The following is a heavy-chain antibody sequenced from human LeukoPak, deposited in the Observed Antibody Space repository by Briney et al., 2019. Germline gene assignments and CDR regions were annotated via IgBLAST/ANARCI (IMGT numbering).Heavy chain of an antibody. CDR1: GDSLSDNY. J-gene: IGHJ2*01. CDR3: ARHVSAYNPHWYFDL. CDR2: IYTSGSI. Sequence: PSETLSLTCTVSGDSLSDNYWSWVRQPAGKGLEWVGRIYTSGSINYNPSLKSRVSMSIDTSKNQLSLNLRSLTAADTAVYYWARHVSAYNPHWYFDLWGRGTLVTVSA. D-gene: IGHD5-24*01. V-gene: IGHV4-4*07.